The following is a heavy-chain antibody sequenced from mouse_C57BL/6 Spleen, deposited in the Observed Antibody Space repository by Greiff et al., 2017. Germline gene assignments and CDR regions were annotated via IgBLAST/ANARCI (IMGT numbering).Heavy chain of an antibody. CDR3: ARGNDYDGRPFAY. D-gene: IGHD2-4*01. Sequence: QVQLKESGAELVRPGTSVKVSCKASGYAFTNYLIEWVKQRPGQGLEWIGVINPGSGGTNYNEKFKGKATLTADKSSSTAYMQLSSLTSEDSAVYFCARGNDYDGRPFAYWGQGTLVTVSA. J-gene: IGHJ3*01. V-gene: IGHV1-54*01. CDR1: GYAFTNYL. CDR2: INPGSGGT.